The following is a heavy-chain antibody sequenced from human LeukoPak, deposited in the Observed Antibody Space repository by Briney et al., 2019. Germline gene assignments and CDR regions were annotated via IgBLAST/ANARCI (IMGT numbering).Heavy chain of an antibody. Sequence: ASVKVSCKASGYTFTSYYTHWVRQAPGQGLEWMGIINPSGGSTSYAQKFQGRVTMTRDMSTSTVYMELSSLRSEDTAVYYCACSFYCSGGSCYSGFDYWGQGTLVTVSS. V-gene: IGHV1-46*01. D-gene: IGHD2-15*01. CDR1: GYTFTSYY. CDR2: INPSGGST. J-gene: IGHJ4*02. CDR3: ACSFYCSGGSCYSGFDY.